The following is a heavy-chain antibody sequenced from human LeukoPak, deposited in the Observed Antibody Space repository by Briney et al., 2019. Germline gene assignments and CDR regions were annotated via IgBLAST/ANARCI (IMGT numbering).Heavy chain of an antibody. CDR1: GGSISNYY. D-gene: IGHD3-22*01. CDR3: ARMSNHYDTSGYYQSLDY. V-gene: IGHV4-4*07. J-gene: IGHJ4*02. Sequence: PSETLSLTCTVSGGSISNYYWSWIRQPAGKGLEWIGRIYASGSTNYNPSLQSRVAISVDRSKNQFSLKLSSVTAADTAVYYCARMSNHYDTSGYYQSLDYWGQGTLVTVSS. CDR2: IYASGST.